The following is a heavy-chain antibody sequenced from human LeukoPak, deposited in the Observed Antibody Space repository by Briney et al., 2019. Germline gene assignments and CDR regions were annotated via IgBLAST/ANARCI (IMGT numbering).Heavy chain of an antibody. CDR1: GFTVSSNY. D-gene: IGHD6-13*01. V-gene: IGHV3-66*01. Sequence: GGALRLSCAASGFTVSSNYMSWVRQAPGKGLEGVSLIDSAGSTYYADAVKGRFIISRDNYKNTVYLQMNSLRAEDTAVYYCARGVRPGIAAAYFWGQGTLVTVSS. CDR2: IDSAGST. J-gene: IGHJ4*02. CDR3: ARGVRPGIAAAYF.